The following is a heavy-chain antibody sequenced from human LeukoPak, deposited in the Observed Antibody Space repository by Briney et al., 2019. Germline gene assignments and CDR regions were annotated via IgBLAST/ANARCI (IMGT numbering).Heavy chain of an antibody. J-gene: IGHJ4*02. CDR2: IKQDGSEE. CDR1: GFTFSSYW. Sequence: GGSLRLSCAASGFTFSSYWMSWVRQAPGKGLEWVANIKQDGSEEYYVDSVKRRFTISRDNAKNSLYLQMNSLRAEDTAVYYCARGGDYGDSFDYWGQGTLVTVSS. V-gene: IGHV3-7*01. CDR3: ARGGDYGDSFDY. D-gene: IGHD4-17*01.